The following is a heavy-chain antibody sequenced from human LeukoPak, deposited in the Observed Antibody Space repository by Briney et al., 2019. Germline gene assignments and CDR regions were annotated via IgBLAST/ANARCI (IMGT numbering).Heavy chain of an antibody. CDR2: IYYSGST. J-gene: IGHJ6*03. V-gene: IGHV4-59*01. CDR3: ARIPGYSSSWTGYYYYYMDV. CDR1: GGSISSYY. D-gene: IGHD6-13*01. Sequence: SETLSLTCTVSGGSISSYYWSWIRQPPGKGLEWIVYIYYSGSTNYSPSLKSRVTISVDTSKNQFSLKLSSVTAADTAVYYCARIPGYSSSWTGYYYYYMDVWGKGTTVTVSS.